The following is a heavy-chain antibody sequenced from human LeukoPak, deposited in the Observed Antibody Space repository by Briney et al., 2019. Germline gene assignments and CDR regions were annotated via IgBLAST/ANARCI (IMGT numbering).Heavy chain of an antibody. D-gene: IGHD3-9*01. CDR1: AYTFTGYY. CDR3: ARDGTYYDILTGYPYDAFDI. J-gene: IGHJ3*02. Sequence: ASVKVSCKASAYTFTGYYMHWVRQAPGQGLEWMGWINPDSGGTNYAQKFQGRVTMTRDTSISTAYMELSRLRSDDTAVYYCARDGTYYDILTGYPYDAFDIWGQGTMVTVSS. V-gene: IGHV1-2*02. CDR2: INPDSGGT.